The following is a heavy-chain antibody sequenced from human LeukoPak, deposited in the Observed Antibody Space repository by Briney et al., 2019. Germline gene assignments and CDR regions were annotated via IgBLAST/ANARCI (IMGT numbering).Heavy chain of an antibody. CDR3: ARGWFGELSHFNF. CDR2: IYYSGNT. D-gene: IGHD3-10*01. V-gene: IGHV4-59*12. CDR1: GGSISSYY. J-gene: IGHJ4*02. Sequence: TSETLSLTCSVSGGSISSYYWSWIRQPPGKGLEWIGFIYYSGNTNYNPSLKSRVTMSVDTSKNQFSLNLTSVTAADTAVYYCARGWFGELSHFNFWGQGTLVTVSS.